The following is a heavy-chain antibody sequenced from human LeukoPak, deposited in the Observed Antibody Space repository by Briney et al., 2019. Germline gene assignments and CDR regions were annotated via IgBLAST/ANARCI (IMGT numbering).Heavy chain of an antibody. D-gene: IGHD3-3*01. Sequence: GGSLGLSCAASGFTVSSNYMSWVRQAPGKGLEWVSVIYSGGSTYYADSVKGRFTISRDNSKNPLYLQMNSLRAEDTAVYYCASVSGYASSEYYFDYWGQGTLVTVSS. CDR3: ASVSGYASSEYYFDY. CDR2: IYSGGST. J-gene: IGHJ4*02. V-gene: IGHV3-66*01. CDR1: GFTVSSNY.